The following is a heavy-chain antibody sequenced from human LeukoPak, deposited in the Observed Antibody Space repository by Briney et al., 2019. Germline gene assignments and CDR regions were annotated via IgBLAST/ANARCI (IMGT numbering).Heavy chain of an antibody. D-gene: IGHD6-13*01. CDR3: ARDQIAAAGSWFDP. V-gene: IGHV4-59*01. CDR2: IYYSGST. Sequence: SATLSLTCTVSGGSISSYYWSWIRQPPGKGLEWIGYIYYSGSTNYNPSLKSRVTISVDTSKNQFSLKLSSVTAADAAVYYCARDQIAAAGSWFDPWGQGTLVTVSS. CDR1: GGSISSYY. J-gene: IGHJ5*02.